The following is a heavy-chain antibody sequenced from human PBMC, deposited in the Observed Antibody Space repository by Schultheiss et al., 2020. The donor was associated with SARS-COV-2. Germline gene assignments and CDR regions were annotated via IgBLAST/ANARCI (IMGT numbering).Heavy chain of an antibody. CDR3: VSAAGYNSRFDY. Sequence: GGSLRLSCAASGFTFSNAWMNWVRQAPGKGLEWVAVISYDGSNKYYADSVKGRFTISRDNSKNTLYLQMNSLRAEDTAVYYCVSAAGYNSRFDYWGRGTLVTVSS. CDR1: GFTFSNAW. D-gene: IGHD5-24*01. J-gene: IGHJ4*02. CDR2: ISYDGSNK. V-gene: IGHV3-30*03.